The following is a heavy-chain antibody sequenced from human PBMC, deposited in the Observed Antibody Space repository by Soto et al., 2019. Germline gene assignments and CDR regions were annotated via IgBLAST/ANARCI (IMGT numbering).Heavy chain of an antibody. Sequence: QVQLVQSGAEVKKPGSSVKVSCKASGGTFSSYAISWVRQAPGQGLEWMGGIIPIFGTANYAQKFQGRVTITADESTSTANMELSSLRSEDTAVYYCVMAVAGTQFFDYWGQGTLVTVSS. CDR1: GGTFSSYA. J-gene: IGHJ4*02. V-gene: IGHV1-69*12. D-gene: IGHD6-19*01. CDR3: VMAVAGTQFFDY. CDR2: IIPIFGTA.